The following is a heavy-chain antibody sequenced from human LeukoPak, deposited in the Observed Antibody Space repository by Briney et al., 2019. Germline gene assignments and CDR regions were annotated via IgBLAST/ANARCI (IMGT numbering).Heavy chain of an antibody. Sequence: ASVTVSFTASGYTFTSYGISWVRQAPGQGLEWMGWISAYNGNTNYAQKLQGRVTMTTDTSTSTAYMELRSLRSDDTAVYYCAREYSSSSEDDYWGQGTLVTVSS. V-gene: IGHV1-18*01. D-gene: IGHD6-6*01. CDR2: ISAYNGNT. CDR1: GYTFTSYG. CDR3: AREYSSSSEDDY. J-gene: IGHJ4*02.